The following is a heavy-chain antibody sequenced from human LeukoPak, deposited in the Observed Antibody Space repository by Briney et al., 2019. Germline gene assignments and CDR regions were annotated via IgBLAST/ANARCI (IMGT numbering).Heavy chain of an antibody. Sequence: SETLSLTCTVSGGSIISSSYYWGWIRQPPGKGLEWIGGIHYSGCIYYNPSLKSRVTISIDPSKNQFSLKLSSATAADTAAYYCAREITWHMDVWGKGTTVTVSS. CDR3: AREITWHMDV. J-gene: IGHJ6*03. D-gene: IGHD1-14*01. CDR2: IHYSGCI. CDR1: GGSIISSSYY. V-gene: IGHV4-39*07.